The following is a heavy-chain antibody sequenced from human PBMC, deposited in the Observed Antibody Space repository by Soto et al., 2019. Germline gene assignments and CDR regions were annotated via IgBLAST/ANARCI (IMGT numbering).Heavy chain of an antibody. V-gene: IGHV1-46*03. Sequence: ASVKVSCKASGYTFTSYYMHWVRQAPGQGLEWMGIINPSGGSTSYAQKFQGRVTMTRDTSTSTVYMELSSLRSEDTAVYYCARGYEGVPAATSKPDYWGQGTLVTVSS. CDR1: GYTFTSYY. CDR2: INPSGGST. CDR3: ARGYEGVPAATSKPDY. J-gene: IGHJ4*02. D-gene: IGHD2-2*01.